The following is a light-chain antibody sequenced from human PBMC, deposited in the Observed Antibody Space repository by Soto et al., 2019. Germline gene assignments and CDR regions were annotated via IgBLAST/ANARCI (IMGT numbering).Light chain of an antibody. CDR3: SSYTSDNRDYV. J-gene: IGLJ1*01. V-gene: IGLV2-14*01. Sequence: QSVLTQPASVFGSPGQSITISCTGTSSDVGAYTSVSWYQQHPDKAPKLIIYEVSNRPPGVSTRFSGSKSASTASLTISGLQAEDEAHYYCSSYTSDNRDYVFGTGTKVTVL. CDR1: SSDVGAYTS. CDR2: EVS.